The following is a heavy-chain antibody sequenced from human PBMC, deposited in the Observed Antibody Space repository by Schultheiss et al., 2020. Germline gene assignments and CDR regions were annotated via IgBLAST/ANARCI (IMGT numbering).Heavy chain of an antibody. Sequence: SQTLSLTCTVSGGSISSSSYYWGWIRQPPGKGLEWIGSIYYSGNTYYNPSLESRVTISVDTSKNQLSLKLSSVTAADTAVYYCARHGNIVVLPDARSFDYWGQGALVTVSS. V-gene: IGHV4-39*01. J-gene: IGHJ4*02. CDR3: ARHGNIVVLPDARSFDY. D-gene: IGHD2-2*01. CDR2: IYYSGNT. CDR1: GGSISSSSYY.